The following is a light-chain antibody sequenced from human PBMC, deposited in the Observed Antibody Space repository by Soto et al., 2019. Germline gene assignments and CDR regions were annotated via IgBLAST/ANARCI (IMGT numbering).Light chain of an antibody. Sequence: EIVLTQSPGTLSLSPGDRATLSCWASQTVSSTHVARYQQKPGQAPRLLIHGASNRATGIPDRFSGSGSGTDFTLTISRLEPEDFAVYYCQKFGSSPRFTCGPGTKVESK. CDR3: QKFGSSPRFT. CDR1: QTVSSTH. J-gene: IGKJ3*01. CDR2: GAS. V-gene: IGKV3-20*01.